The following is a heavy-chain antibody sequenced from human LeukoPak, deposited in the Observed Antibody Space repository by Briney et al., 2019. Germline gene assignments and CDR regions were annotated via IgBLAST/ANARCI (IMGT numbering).Heavy chain of an antibody. J-gene: IGHJ4*02. V-gene: IGHV4-59*13. CDR3: ARVLKYSGSYYCDY. CDR2: IYYSGST. D-gene: IGHD1-26*01. CDR1: GGSISSYY. Sequence: SETLSLSCTVSGGSISSYYWSWIRQPPGKGLEWIGYIYYSGSTNYNPSLQSRVTISVDTSKSQFSLKLRSVTAADTAVYYCARVLKYSGSYYCDYWGQGTLVTVSS.